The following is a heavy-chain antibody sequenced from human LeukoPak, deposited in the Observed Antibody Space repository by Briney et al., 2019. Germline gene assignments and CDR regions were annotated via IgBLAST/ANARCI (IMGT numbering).Heavy chain of an antibody. CDR1: GFTFSSYW. V-gene: IGHV3-74*01. CDR2: IDNYGSTT. CDR3: ARGVPPDY. D-gene: IGHD2-8*01. J-gene: IGHJ4*02. Sequence: PGGSLRLSCAASGFTFSSYWMHWVRQAPGKGLVWVSRIDNYGSTTTSADSVKGRFTISRDNAKNTLYLQMNSLRAEDTAVYYCARGVPPDYWGRGTLVTVSS.